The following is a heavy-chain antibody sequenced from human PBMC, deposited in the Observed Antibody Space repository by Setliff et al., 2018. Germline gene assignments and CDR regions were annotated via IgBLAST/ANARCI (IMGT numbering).Heavy chain of an antibody. CDR3: AKWGGSLDSIGYYLGPFDH. J-gene: IGHJ4*02. CDR1: GFTFSDYY. CDR2: ISSSSSYT. D-gene: IGHD3-22*01. V-gene: IGHV3-11*03. Sequence: KTGGSLRLSCAASGFTFSDYYMSWIRQAPGKGLEWVSYISSSSSYTNYADSVKGRFTISRDNAKNSLYLQMNSLRAEDTAVYSCAKWGGSLDSIGYYLGPFDHWGQGTLVTVSS.